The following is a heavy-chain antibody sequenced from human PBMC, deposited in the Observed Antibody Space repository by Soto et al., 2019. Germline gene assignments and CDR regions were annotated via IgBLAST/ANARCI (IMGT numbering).Heavy chain of an antibody. CDR3: APRRFGELGGSFDY. CDR2: IYWDDDK. D-gene: IGHD3-10*01. V-gene: IGHV2-5*02. Sequence: QITLKESGPTLVKPTQTLTLTCTFSGFSLSTSGVGVGWIRQPPGKALEWLALIYWDDDKRYSPSLKSRLTITKDTSKNQVVLTMTNMDPVDTATYYCAPRRFGELGGSFDYWGQGTLVTVSS. CDR1: GFSLSTSGVG. J-gene: IGHJ4*02.